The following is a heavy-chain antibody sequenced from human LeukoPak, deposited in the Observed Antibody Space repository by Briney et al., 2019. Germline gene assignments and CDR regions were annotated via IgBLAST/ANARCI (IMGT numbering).Heavy chain of an antibody. CDR2: INSDGSGT. CDR1: GFTFSIYW. CDR3: AKDKAGSTAYYFDY. V-gene: IGHV3-74*01. D-gene: IGHD3-10*01. J-gene: IGHJ4*02. Sequence: PGGSLRLSCAASGFTFSIYWMHWVRQAPGKGLVWVSRINSDGSGTIYADSVKGRFTASRDNAKNTLYLQMSSLRAEDTAVYYCAKDKAGSTAYYFDYWGQGTLVTVSS.